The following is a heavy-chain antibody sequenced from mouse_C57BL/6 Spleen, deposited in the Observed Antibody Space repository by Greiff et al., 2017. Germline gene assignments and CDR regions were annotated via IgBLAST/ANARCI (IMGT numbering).Heavy chain of an antibody. D-gene: IGHD1-1*01. CDR1: GFTFSDYG. Sequence: DVQLVESGGGLVKPGGSLKLSCAASGFTFSDYGMHWVRQAPEKGLEWVAYISSGSSTIYYADTVKGRFTISRDNAKNTLFLQMTSLRSEDTAMYYCARPPLYYGSSYWYFDVWGTGTTVTVSS. J-gene: IGHJ1*03. V-gene: IGHV5-17*01. CDR2: ISSGSSTI. CDR3: ARPPLYYGSSYWYFDV.